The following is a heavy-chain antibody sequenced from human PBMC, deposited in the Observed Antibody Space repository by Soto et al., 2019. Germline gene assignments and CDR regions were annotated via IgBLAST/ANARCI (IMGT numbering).Heavy chain of an antibody. Sequence: GGSLRLSCAASGFTFSSYWMSWVRQAPGKGLEWVANIKQDGSVKYYVDSVKGRFTISRDNAKNSLFLQMNSLRAEDTAVYYCGRVPLDGNYANGVDVWGQGTTVTVSS. V-gene: IGHV3-7*01. CDR1: GFTFSSYW. J-gene: IGHJ6*02. CDR2: IKQDGSVK. D-gene: IGHD4-17*01. CDR3: GRVPLDGNYANGVDV.